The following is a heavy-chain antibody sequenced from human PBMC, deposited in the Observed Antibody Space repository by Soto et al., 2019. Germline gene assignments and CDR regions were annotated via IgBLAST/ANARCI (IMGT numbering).Heavy chain of an antibody. CDR1: GGSINSCY. CDR2: IYDSGRT. CDR3: AGDVRSGSYRFDY. D-gene: IGHD1-26*01. Sequence: PSETLSLTCTVSGGSINSCYWSWIRQPPGKGLEWIGYIYDSGRTTYNPSLKSRVTISVDRSKNQFSLKLSSVTAADTAVCYCAGDVRSGSYRFDYWGQGTLVTVSS. V-gene: IGHV4-59*08. J-gene: IGHJ4*02.